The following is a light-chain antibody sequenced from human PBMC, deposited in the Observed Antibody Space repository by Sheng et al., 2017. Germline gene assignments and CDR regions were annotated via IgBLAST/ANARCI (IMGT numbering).Light chain of an antibody. CDR1: QSINDY. V-gene: IGKV1-5*03. CDR3: QQYNNYLYT. J-gene: IGKJ2*01. CDR2: KAS. Sequence: DIQMTQSPSTLSASVGDRVTITCRASQSINDYLAWYQQKPGKAPKLLIYKASTLESGVPSRFSGSGSGTKFTLTITSLQPGDFATYYCQQYNNYLYTFGQGTKLEIK.